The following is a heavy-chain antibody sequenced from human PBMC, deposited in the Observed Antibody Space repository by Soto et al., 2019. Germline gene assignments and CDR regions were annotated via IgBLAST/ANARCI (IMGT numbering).Heavy chain of an antibody. V-gene: IGHV1-69*04. Sequence: SVKXSCNASAGTFSSYTISWVRQAPGQGLEWMGRIIPILGIANYAQKFQGRVTITADKSTSTAYMELSSLRSEDTAVYYCARDLNCSGGSCYSPVDNWFDPWGQGTLVTVSS. CDR1: AGTFSSYT. CDR2: IIPILGIA. J-gene: IGHJ5*02. CDR3: ARDLNCSGGSCYSPVDNWFDP. D-gene: IGHD2-15*01.